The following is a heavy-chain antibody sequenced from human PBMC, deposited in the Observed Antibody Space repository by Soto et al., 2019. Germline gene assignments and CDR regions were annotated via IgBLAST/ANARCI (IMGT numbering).Heavy chain of an antibody. Sequence: PSETRGLACTVSGGSIKSNDWSWIRQHPGKGLEWIGYIYYSGSTNYNPSLKSRVTISVDTSKNQFSLKLSSVTAADTAVYYCARGGDIVVVPASHNWFDPWGQGTLVTVSS. CDR3: ARGGDIVVVPASHNWFDP. CDR1: GGSIKSND. D-gene: IGHD2-2*01. CDR2: IYYSGST. V-gene: IGHV4-59*01. J-gene: IGHJ5*02.